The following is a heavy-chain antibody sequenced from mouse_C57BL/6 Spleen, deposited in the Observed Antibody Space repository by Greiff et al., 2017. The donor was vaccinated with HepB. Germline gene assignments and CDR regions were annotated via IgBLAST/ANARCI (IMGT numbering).Heavy chain of an antibody. CDR1: GYSITSGYY. V-gene: IGHV3-6*01. J-gene: IGHJ3*01. Sequence: EVQLVESGPGLVKPSQSLSLTCSVTGYSITSGYYWNWIRQFPGNKLEWMGYISYDGSNNYNPSLKNRISITRDTSKNQFFLKLNSVTTEDTATYYCASPLFAYWGQGTLVTVSA. CDR3: ASPLFAY. CDR2: ISYDGSN. D-gene: IGHD6-1*01.